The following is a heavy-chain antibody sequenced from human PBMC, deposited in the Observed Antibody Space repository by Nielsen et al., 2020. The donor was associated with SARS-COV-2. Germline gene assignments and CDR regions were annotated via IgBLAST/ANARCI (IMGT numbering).Heavy chain of an antibody. CDR3: ARRTRYCSSTSCRSYYYGMDV. Sequence: WIRQPPGKGLEWVSSISSSSSYIYYADSVKGRFTISRDNAKNSLYLQMNSLRAEDTAVYYCARRTRYCSSTSCRSYYYGMDVWGQGTTVTVSS. J-gene: IGHJ6*02. V-gene: IGHV3-21*01. CDR2: ISSSSSYI. D-gene: IGHD2-2*01.